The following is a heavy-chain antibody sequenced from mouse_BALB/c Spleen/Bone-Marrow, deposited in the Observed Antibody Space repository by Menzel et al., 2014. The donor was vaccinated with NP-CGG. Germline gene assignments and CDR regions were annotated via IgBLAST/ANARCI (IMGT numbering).Heavy chain of an antibody. V-gene: IGHV1-39*01. J-gene: IGHJ3*01. CDR2: IDPYYGGA. D-gene: IGHD1-2*01. Sequence: EVQLQQSGPELEKPGASVKISCKASGYSFTGYNMNWVKQSNGKSLEWIGNIDPYYGGASYNQKFKVKATLTVDKSSSTTYIQLNSLTSEESAVYYCATNSYGYDWFAYWGQGTLVTVSA. CDR3: ATNSYGYDWFAY. CDR1: GYSFTGYN.